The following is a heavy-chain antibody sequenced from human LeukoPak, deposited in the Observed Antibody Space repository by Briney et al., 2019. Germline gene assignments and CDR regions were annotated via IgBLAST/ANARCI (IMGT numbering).Heavy chain of an antibody. CDR2: IYTSGST. J-gene: IGHJ4*02. V-gene: IGHV4-4*07. CDR3: ARDTEGSGYYYAFFDY. CDR1: GGSISSYY. Sequence: SETLSLTYTVSGGSISSYYWSWIRQPPGKGLEWIGRIYTSGSTNYNPSLKSRVTMSVDTSKNQFSLKLSSVTAADTAVYYCARDTEGSGYYYAFFDYWGQGTLVTVSS. D-gene: IGHD3-22*01.